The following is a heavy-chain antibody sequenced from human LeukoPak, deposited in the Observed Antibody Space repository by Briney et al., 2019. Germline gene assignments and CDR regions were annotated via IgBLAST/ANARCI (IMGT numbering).Heavy chain of an antibody. J-gene: IGHJ4*02. CDR1: GGSISSYY. CDR3: ASGGGPLSPFDY. V-gene: IGHV4-59*01. Sequence: SETLSLTCTVSGGSISSYYWGWIRQPPGKGLEWIGYIYYSGSTNYNPSLKSRVTISVDTSKNQFSLKLSSVTAADTAVYYCASGGGPLSPFDYWGQGTLVTVSS. D-gene: IGHD2-15*01. CDR2: IYYSGST.